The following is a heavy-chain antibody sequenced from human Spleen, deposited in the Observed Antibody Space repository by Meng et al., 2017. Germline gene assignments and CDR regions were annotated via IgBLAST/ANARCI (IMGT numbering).Heavy chain of an antibody. Sequence: VQVVQSGVEVQQPGAAVKVPWTASGFTFTGYYMHWVRQAPGEGLEWLGRINCNTGDTKYAPKFKGRVTMTRDTSISTAYMELSGLRSDDTAMYYCARDEDISAAGKLFGDYWGQGTLVTVSS. CDR2: INCNTGDT. CDR3: ARDEDISAAGKLFGDY. D-gene: IGHD6-25*01. CDR1: GFTFTGYY. J-gene: IGHJ4*02. V-gene: IGHV1-2*06.